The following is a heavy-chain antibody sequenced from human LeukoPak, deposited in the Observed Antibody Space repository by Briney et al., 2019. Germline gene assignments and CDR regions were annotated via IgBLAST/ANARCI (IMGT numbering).Heavy chain of an antibody. CDR1: GDSISSSPYY. Sequence: SETLSLTCTVSGDSISSSPYYWGWIRQPPGKGLEWIGSIYSGGNTYDNPSLRGRVTISVDTSKNQFSLKLSSVTAADTAVYYCATYGSGSYNYYYMDVWGKGTTVTISS. CDR2: IYSGGNT. J-gene: IGHJ6*03. V-gene: IGHV4-39*01. CDR3: ATYGSGSYNYYYMDV. D-gene: IGHD3-10*01.